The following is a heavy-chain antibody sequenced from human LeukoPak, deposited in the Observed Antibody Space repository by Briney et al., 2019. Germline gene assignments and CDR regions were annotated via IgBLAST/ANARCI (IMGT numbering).Heavy chain of an antibody. CDR2: IYTSGST. J-gene: IGHJ5*02. D-gene: IGHD3-22*01. Sequence: PSQTLSLTCTVSGGSVSSGSYYWSWIRQPAGKGLEWIGRIYTSGSTNYNPSLKSRVTISVDTSKNQFSLKLSSVTAADTAVYYCARVKRVVITKDLWFDPWGQGTLVTVSS. CDR1: GGSVSSGSYY. CDR3: ARVKRVVITKDLWFDP. V-gene: IGHV4-61*02.